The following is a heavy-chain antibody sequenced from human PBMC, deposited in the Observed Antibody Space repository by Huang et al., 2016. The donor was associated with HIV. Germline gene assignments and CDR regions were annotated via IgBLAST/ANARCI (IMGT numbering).Heavy chain of an antibody. CDR3: ARLSTTWYGDY. V-gene: IGHV5-51*01. CDR1: GYSFTSYW. D-gene: IGHD6-13*01. CDR2: IYPGDTDT. J-gene: IGHJ4*02. Sequence: EVQLVLSGAEVKKPGESLKISCKGSGYSFTSYWIGWVRQRPGKGWEGMGIIYPGDTDTRYSPSFQGKVTISADKSISTAYRQWSSLKASDTAMYYCARLSTTWYGDYWGQGALVTVSS.